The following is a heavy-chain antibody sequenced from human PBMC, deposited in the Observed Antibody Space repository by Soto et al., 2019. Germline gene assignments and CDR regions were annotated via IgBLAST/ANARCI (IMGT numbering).Heavy chain of an antibody. CDR2: ISANDGST. CDR3: AKAVRRTLWYGDYVLDY. J-gene: IGHJ4*02. CDR1: GFTFTNYA. Sequence: EVQLLESGGGLGQPGGSLRLSCAASGFTFTNYAVSWVRQAPGKGMEWVSAISANDGSTYYADSVKGRFTTSRDDSKNTLYLQVNNLRVEDTAVYYCAKAVRRTLWYGDYVLDYWGQGTLVTVS. D-gene: IGHD4-17*01. V-gene: IGHV3-23*01.